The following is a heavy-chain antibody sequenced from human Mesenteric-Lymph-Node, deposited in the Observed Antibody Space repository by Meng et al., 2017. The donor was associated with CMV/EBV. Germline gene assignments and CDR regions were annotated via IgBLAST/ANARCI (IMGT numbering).Heavy chain of an antibody. Sequence: ASVKVSCKASGYTFTFYGITWVRQAPGQGLEWMGWISAYNDNTNYAQKVQGRVSMTTDTSTSTVYMELRSLRSDDTAVYYCARVRGYCSSTSCYTRDAFDIWGQGTMVTVSS. V-gene: IGHV1-18*01. CDR1: GYTFTFYG. CDR3: ARVRGYCSSTSCYTRDAFDI. J-gene: IGHJ3*02. CDR2: ISAYNDNT. D-gene: IGHD2-2*02.